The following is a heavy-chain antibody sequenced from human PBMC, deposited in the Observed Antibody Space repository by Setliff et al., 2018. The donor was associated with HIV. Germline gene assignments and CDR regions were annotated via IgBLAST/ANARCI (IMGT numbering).Heavy chain of an antibody. CDR3: ASDPPDGYSLFDS. J-gene: IGHJ5*01. CDR1: GFTFSSYS. D-gene: IGHD4-4*01. CDR2: ISSSSSAI. V-gene: IGHV3-48*01. Sequence: PGGSLRLSCAASGFTFSSYSMNWVRQAPGKGLEWASYISSSSSAIYYADSVKGRFTISRDNAKNSLYLQMNSLRAEDTAVYYCASDPPDGYSLFDSWGLGTLVTVSS.